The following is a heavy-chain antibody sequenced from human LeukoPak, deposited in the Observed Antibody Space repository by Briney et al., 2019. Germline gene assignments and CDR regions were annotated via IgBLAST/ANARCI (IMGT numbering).Heavy chain of an antibody. J-gene: IGHJ6*03. CDR1: GFTFSSYS. CDR3: ARGSDYVAAAGTYYYYYYMDV. V-gene: IGHV3-21*01. CDR2: ISSSSSYI. Sequence: GGSLRLSCAASGFTFSSYSMNWVRQAPGKGLEWVSSISSSSSYIYYADSVKGRFTISRDNAKNSLYLQMNSLRAEDTAVYYCARGSDYVAAAGTYYYYYYMDVWGKGTTVTVSS. D-gene: IGHD6-13*01.